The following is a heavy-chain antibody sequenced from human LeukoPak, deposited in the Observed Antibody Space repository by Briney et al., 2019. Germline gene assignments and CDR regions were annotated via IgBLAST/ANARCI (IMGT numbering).Heavy chain of an antibody. D-gene: IGHD4-17*01. CDR2: IYTSGST. J-gene: IGHJ5*02. V-gene: IGHV4-4*07. CDR1: GGSISSYY. Sequence: SETLSLTCTVSGGSISSYYWSWIRQPAGKGLEWTGRIYTSGSTNYNPSLKSRVTMSVDTSKTQFSLKLSSVTAADTAVYYCARSHDYGDYEWFDPSRQGTLVTVSS. CDR3: ARSHDYGDYEWFDP.